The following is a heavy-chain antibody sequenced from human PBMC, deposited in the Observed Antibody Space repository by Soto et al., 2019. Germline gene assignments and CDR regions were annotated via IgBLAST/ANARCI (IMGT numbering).Heavy chain of an antibody. CDR1: GASISFYY. Sequence: LSLTCSVSGASISFYYWSWIRQPPGKGLEWIGYIYYTGSTNYNPSLKSRVTISVDTSKNQFSLKLSSVTAADTAVYYCARRRYYGSGSYYKRPYGMDVWGQGTTVTVSS. CDR2: IYYTGST. V-gene: IGHV4-59*12. J-gene: IGHJ6*02. D-gene: IGHD3-10*01. CDR3: ARRRYYGSGSYYKRPYGMDV.